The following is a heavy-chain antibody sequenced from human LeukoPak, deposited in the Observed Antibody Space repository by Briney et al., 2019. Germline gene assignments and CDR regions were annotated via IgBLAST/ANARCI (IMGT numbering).Heavy chain of an antibody. CDR1: GYSINSGYY. D-gene: IGHD2-15*01. CDR3: ARGGPTDY. CDR2: IYGSGST. V-gene: IGHV4-38-2*02. Sequence: SETLSLTCTVSGYSINSGYYWGWIRQPPGKGLEWIGNIYGSGSTYYNPSLRSRVTVSVDTSKNQFSLKLSSMTAADTAVYYCARGGPTDYWGLGILVTVSS. J-gene: IGHJ4*02.